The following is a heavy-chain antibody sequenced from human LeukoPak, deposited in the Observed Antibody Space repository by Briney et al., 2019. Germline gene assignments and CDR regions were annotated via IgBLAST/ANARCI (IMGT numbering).Heavy chain of an antibody. Sequence: SVKVSCKASGGTFSSYAISWVRQAPGQGLEWMGGIIPIFGTSNYAQKFQGRVTITTDESTSTAYMELSSLRSEDMAVYYCARGLTGYYNYYYYYMDVWGKGTTVTVSS. CDR2: IIPIFGTS. V-gene: IGHV1-69*05. CDR3: ARGLTGYYNYYYYYMDV. D-gene: IGHD3-9*01. J-gene: IGHJ6*03. CDR1: GGTFSSYA.